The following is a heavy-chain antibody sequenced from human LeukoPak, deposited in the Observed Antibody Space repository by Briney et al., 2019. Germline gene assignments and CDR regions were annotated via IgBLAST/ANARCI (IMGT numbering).Heavy chain of an antibody. V-gene: IGHV4-39*07. CDR3: AKESSGSYYFPFDY. D-gene: IGHD1-26*01. CDR2: IYYSGTT. CDR1: GGSISSSSYY. J-gene: IGHJ4*02. Sequence: KPSETLSLTCTVSGGSISSSSYYWGWIRQPPGKGLEWIGSIYYSGTTYYNPSLKSRVTISVDTSKNQFSLKLSSVTAADTAVYYCAKESSGSYYFPFDYWGQGTLVTVSS.